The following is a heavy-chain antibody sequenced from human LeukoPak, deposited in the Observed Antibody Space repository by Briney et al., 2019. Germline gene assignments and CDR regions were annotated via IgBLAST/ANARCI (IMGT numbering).Heavy chain of an antibody. Sequence: SETLSLTCTVSGGSITTYYWNWIRQSPGKGLEWIGYFCNSGSTNYNPSLKSRVSISADTSKNQFSLKLTSVTAADTAVYCCARGGGCTSFSCDFDFWGQGTLVTVSS. CDR3: ARGGGCTSFSCDFDF. CDR2: FCNSGST. V-gene: IGHV4-59*01. J-gene: IGHJ4*02. D-gene: IGHD2-2*01. CDR1: GGSITTYY.